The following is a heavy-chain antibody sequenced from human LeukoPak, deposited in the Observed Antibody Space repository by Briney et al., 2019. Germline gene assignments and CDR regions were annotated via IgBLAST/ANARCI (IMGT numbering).Heavy chain of an antibody. CDR2: VSPYNANT. Sequence: ASVKVSFKASDYTFTSYGISWVRQPPGQGLEWMGWVSPYNANTKYAQRVQGRVTMTTDTSTSTAYMELRNLRSDDTAVYYCARDWVYTDYDVGGRFDPWGQGTLVTVSS. J-gene: IGHJ5*02. CDR1: DYTFTSYG. V-gene: IGHV1-18*01. CDR3: ARDWVYTDYDVGGRFDP. D-gene: IGHD5-12*01.